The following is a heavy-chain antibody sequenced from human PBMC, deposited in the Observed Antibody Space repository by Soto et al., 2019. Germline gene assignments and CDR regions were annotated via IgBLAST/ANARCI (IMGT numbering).Heavy chain of an antibody. D-gene: IGHD2-21*02. CDR2: INHSGST. CDR3: ASPRGVTRKYFQH. J-gene: IGHJ1*01. Sequence: PSETLSLTCAVYGGSISGYYWSWIRQPPGKGLEWIGEINHSGSTNYNPSLKSRVTISVDTSKNQFSLKLSSVTAADTAVYYCASPRGVTRKYFQHWGQGTLVTVSS. CDR1: GGSISGYY. V-gene: IGHV4-34*01.